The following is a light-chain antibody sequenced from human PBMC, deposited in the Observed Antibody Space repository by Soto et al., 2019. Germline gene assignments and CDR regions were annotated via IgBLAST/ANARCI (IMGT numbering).Light chain of an antibody. CDR2: EAS. CDR3: QQRHTWPLT. V-gene: IGKV3-11*01. CDR1: QSIGTY. Sequence: EIVLTQSPATLSLSAGERATLSCRASQSIGTYLAWYQQKPDQAPRLLFSEASNRATGIPARFSGSGSGTDFTLSISSLEPEDFAVYYCQQRHTWPLTFGGGTKVETK. J-gene: IGKJ4*01.